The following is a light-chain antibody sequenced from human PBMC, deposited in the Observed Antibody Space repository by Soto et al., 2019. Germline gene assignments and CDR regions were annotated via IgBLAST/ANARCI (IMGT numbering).Light chain of an antibody. CDR2: GAS. Sequence: ELVLTQSPGTLALCPGERATLSCRASQSVSSRYLAWKPGQAPRLLIYGASSRATGIPDRFSGSGSGTDFTPTISRLEPEDFARWYCQQCGTSPLTFGLGTKV. V-gene: IGKV3-20*01. CDR1: QSVSSRY. CDR3: QQCGTSPLT. J-gene: IGKJ1*01.